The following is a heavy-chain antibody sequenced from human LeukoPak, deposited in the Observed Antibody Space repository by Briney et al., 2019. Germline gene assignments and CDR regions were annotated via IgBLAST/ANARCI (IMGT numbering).Heavy chain of an antibody. Sequence: PGRSLRLSCAASGSTFDDYAMHWVRQAPGKGLEWVSLISGDGGSTYYADSVKGRFTISRDNSKNSLYLQMNSLRTEDTALYYCAKGFSRIAAAGTEVNYWGQGTLVTVSS. CDR2: ISGDGGST. CDR1: GSTFDDYA. CDR3: AKGFSRIAAAGTEVNY. V-gene: IGHV3-43*02. D-gene: IGHD6-13*01. J-gene: IGHJ4*02.